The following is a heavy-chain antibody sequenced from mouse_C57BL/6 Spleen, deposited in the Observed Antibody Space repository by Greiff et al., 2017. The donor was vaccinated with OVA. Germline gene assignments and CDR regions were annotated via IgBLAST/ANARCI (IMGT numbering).Heavy chain of an antibody. Sequence: EVKLVESEGGLVQPGSSMKLSCTASGFTFSDYYMAWVRQVPEKGLEWVANINYDGSSTYYLDPLKSRFNISRDNSKNILYLQMSSLKSEDTATYYCARGLITTLVATDYAMDYWGKGTSVTVSS. CDR1: GFTFSDYY. CDR2: INYDGSST. CDR3: ARGLITTLVATDYAMDY. V-gene: IGHV5-16*01. D-gene: IGHD1-1*01. J-gene: IGHJ4*01.